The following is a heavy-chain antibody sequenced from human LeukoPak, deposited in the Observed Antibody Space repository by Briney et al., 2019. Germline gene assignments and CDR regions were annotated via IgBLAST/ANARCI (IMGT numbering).Heavy chain of an antibody. CDR1: GFTFSRYW. J-gene: IGHJ4*02. CDR3: WVYYFDASAYYALDY. CDR2: INPDGSST. V-gene: IGHV3-74*01. D-gene: IGHD3-22*01. Sequence: PGGSVRLSCAASGFTFSRYWMHWVRQVPGKGLYWVSRINPDGSSTNYADSVQGRFTISRDNAKNTLYPQMGSLRADDTAIYYCWVYYFDASAYYALDYWGQGTLVTVSS.